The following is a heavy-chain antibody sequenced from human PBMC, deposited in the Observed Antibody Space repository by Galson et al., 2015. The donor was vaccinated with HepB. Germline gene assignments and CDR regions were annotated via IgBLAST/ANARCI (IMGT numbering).Heavy chain of an antibody. CDR3: ARGGYYDYVWGSYRPPDYFDY. V-gene: IGHV1-3*01. D-gene: IGHD3-16*02. CDR1: GYTFTSYA. Sequence: SVKVSCKASGYTFTSYAMHWVRQAPGQRLEWMGWINAGNGNTKYSQKFQGRVTITRDTSASTAYMELSSLRSEDTAVYYCARGGYYDYVWGSYRPPDYFDYWGQGTLVTVSS. CDR2: INAGNGNT. J-gene: IGHJ4*02.